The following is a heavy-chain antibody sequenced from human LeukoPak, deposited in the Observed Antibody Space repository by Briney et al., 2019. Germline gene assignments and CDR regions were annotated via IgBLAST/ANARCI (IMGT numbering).Heavy chain of an antibody. CDR2: INHSGST. D-gene: IGHD1-7*01. V-gene: IGHV4-34*01. Sequence: PSETLSLTCAVYGGSFSGYYWSWIRQPPGKGLEWIGEINHSGSTNYNPSLKSRVTISVDTSKNQFSLKLRSVTAADTAVYLCARLYGNYQNYFDYWGQGTLVTVPS. CDR3: ARLYGNYQNYFDY. J-gene: IGHJ4*02. CDR1: GGSFSGYY.